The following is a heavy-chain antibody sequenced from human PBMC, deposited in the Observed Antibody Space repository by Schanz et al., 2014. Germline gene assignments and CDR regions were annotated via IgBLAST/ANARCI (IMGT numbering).Heavy chain of an antibody. CDR3: ASDYNYFETEAP. CDR2: ISSSGSSI. J-gene: IGHJ5*02. V-gene: IGHV3-21*06. CDR1: GFTFNNFN. D-gene: IGHD3-16*01. Sequence: EAQLVESGGGLVKPGGSLRLSCAASGFTFNNFNMNWVRQAPGKGLEWVSSISSSGSSIYYADSVKGRFTISRDNANNSLFLRMNSLRAEGTAVYYCASDYNYFETEAPWGQGTLVTVSS.